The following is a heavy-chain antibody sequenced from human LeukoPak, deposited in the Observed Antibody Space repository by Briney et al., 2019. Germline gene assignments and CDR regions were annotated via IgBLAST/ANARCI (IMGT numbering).Heavy chain of an antibody. Sequence: GGTLRLSCAASGFTFRNYWMNWLRQAAGKGLEWVANIKQDGSEIYYVDSVKGRFTVSRDNAKNSLYLQMNSLRAEDTAVYYCARASITETTSHWGQGTLVTVTS. CDR1: GFTFRNYW. V-gene: IGHV3-7*05. CDR3: ARASITETTSH. CDR2: IKQDGSEI. D-gene: IGHD1-7*01. J-gene: IGHJ4*02.